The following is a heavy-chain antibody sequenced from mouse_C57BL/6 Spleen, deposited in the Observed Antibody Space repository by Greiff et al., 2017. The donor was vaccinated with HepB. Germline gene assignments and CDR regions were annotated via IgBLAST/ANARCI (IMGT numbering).Heavy chain of an antibody. CDR1: GYSFTSYY. V-gene: IGHV1-66*01. J-gene: IGHJ1*03. CDR2: IYPGSGNT. CDR3: ASLFLDWYFDV. D-gene: IGHD2-3*01. Sequence: QVQLQQSGPELVKPGASVKISCKASGYSFTSYYIHWVKQRPGQGLEWIGWIYPGSGNTKYNEKFKGKATLTADTSSSTAYMQLSSLTSEDSAVYYCASLFLDWYFDVWGTGTTVTVSS.